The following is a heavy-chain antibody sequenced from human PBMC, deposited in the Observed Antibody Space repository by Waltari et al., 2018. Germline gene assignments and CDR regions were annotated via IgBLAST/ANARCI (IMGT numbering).Heavy chain of an antibody. CDR2: IYHSGST. CDR3: ALGYDSSGYFDY. D-gene: IGHD3-22*01. V-gene: IGHV4-38-2*01. CDR1: GYSISSGYY. Sequence: QVQLQESGPGLVKPSETLSLTCAVSGYSISSGYYWGWIRQPPGKGLEWIGSIYHSGSTYYNPSLKSRVTISVDTSKNQFSLKLSSVTAADTAVYYCALGYDSSGYFDYWGQGTLVTVSS. J-gene: IGHJ4*02.